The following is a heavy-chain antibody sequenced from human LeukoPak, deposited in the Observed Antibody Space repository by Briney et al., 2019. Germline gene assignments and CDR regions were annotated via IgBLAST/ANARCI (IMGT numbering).Heavy chain of an antibody. CDR2: IYHSGST. CDR3: AREGRDAAFDI. V-gene: IGHV4-4*02. J-gene: IGHJ3*02. Sequence: SETLSLTCAVSDGSISSSNWWSWVRQPPGKGLEWIGEIYHSGSTNYNPSLKSRVTISVDKSKNQFSLKLSSVTAADTAAYYCAREGRDAAFDIWGQGTMVTVSS. CDR1: DGSISSSNW.